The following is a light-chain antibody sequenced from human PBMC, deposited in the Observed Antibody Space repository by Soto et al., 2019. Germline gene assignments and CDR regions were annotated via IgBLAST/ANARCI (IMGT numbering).Light chain of an antibody. V-gene: IGLV2-23*01. CDR3: CSYAGSSTVV. CDR2: EGS. J-gene: IGLJ3*02. Sequence: QSALTQPASVSGSPGQSITISCSGTTSDVGRYNLVSWYQHHPGKAPKLLIYEGSKRPSGVSNRFSGSKSGNTASLTISGLQAEDEADYYCCSYAGSSTVVFGGGTQLTV. CDR1: TSDVGRYNL.